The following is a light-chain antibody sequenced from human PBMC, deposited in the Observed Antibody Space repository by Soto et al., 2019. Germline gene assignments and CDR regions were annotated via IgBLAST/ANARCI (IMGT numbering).Light chain of an antibody. CDR3: AAWDESLSGYV. CDR1: GSNIGSNT. V-gene: IGLV1-44*01. CDR2: NNN. Sequence: QSVLTQPPSASETPGQRVSISCSGSGSNIGSNTVHWYQQLPGTAPKPLMYNNNQRPSGVPDRFSGSKSGTSASLAISGLQSEDEADYYCAAWDESLSGYVFGTGNKVTVL. J-gene: IGLJ1*01.